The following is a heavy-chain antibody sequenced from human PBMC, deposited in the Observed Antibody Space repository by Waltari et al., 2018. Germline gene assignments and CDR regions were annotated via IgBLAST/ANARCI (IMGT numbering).Heavy chain of an antibody. D-gene: IGHD3-16*01. CDR2: IKQDGREK. CDR3: AREDWGDY. J-gene: IGHJ4*02. V-gene: IGHV3-7*04. Sequence: EVQLVESGGGLVQPGGSLRLSCAASGFTFSSYWTSWGRQAPGKGLEWGANIKQDGREKYYVDSVKGRFTISRDNAKNSLYLQMNSLRAEDTAVYYCAREDWGDYWGQGTLVTVSS. CDR1: GFTFSSYW.